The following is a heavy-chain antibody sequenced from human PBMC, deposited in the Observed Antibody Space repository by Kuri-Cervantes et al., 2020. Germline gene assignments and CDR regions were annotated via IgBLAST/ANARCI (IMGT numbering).Heavy chain of an antibody. V-gene: IGHV3-72*01. CDR3: ARVRAYYYDY. Sequence: GGSLRLSCAASGFTFSSYGMHWVRQAPGKGLEWVGRTRNKAKSYTTEYAASVKDRFTISRDDSKNSLYLQMNSLKTEDTAVYYCARVRAYYYDYWGQGTLVTVSS. CDR2: TRNKAKSYTT. J-gene: IGHJ4*02. CDR1: GFTFSSYG.